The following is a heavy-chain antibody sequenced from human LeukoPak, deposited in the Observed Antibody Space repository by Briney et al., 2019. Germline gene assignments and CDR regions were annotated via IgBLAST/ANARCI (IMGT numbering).Heavy chain of an antibody. J-gene: IGHJ4*02. CDR1: GGSISSGGYY. Sequence: SETLSLTCTVSGGSISSGGYYWSWIRQHPGKGLEWIGYIYYSGNTYYNPSLKSRVTISVDTSKNQFSLKLSSVTAADTAVYYCARGGGSGSREFDYWGQGTLVTVSS. CDR3: ARGGGSGSREFDY. D-gene: IGHD1-26*01. V-gene: IGHV4-31*03. CDR2: IYYSGNT.